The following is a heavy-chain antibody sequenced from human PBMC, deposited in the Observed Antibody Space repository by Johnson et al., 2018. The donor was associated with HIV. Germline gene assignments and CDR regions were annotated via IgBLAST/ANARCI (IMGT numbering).Heavy chain of an antibody. J-gene: IGHJ3*02. CDR1: GFTFSSYD. D-gene: IGHD3-3*01. CDR3: ARAITIFGVGGAFDI. CDR2: IGTAGDT. Sequence: EVQLVESGGGLVQPGGSLRLSCAASGFTFSSYDMHWVRQATGKGLEWVSAIGTAGDTYYPGSVKGRFTISRENAKNSLYLQMNSLRAGDTAVYYCARAITIFGVGGAFDIWGQGTMVTVSS. V-gene: IGHV3-13*01.